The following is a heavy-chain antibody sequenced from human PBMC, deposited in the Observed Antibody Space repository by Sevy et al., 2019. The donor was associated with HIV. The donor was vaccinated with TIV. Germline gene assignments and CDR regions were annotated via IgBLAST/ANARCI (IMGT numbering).Heavy chain of an antibody. J-gene: IGHJ4*02. D-gene: IGHD3-10*01. CDR1: GFTFSSYA. CDR3: AKDSSKVKRFLRYGSGSYHTGINFYF. V-gene: IGHV3-23*01. Sequence: GGSLRLSCAASGFTFSSYAMSWVRQAPGKGLEWVSAISGSGGSTYYADSVKGRLTIAGDNSKNHLYLQMNCLRAEDPVVYFCAKDSSKVKRFLRYGSGSYHTGINFYFGGQGTLGTVSS. CDR2: ISGSGGST.